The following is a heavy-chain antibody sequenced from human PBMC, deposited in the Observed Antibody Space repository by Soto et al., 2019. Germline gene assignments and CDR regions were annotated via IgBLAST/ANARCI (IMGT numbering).Heavy chain of an antibody. CDR1: GYSFTSYW. V-gene: IGHV5-51*01. D-gene: IGHD3-9*01. Sequence: PGESLKISCKGSGYSFTSYWIGWVRQMPGKGLEWMGIIYPGDSDTRYSPSFQGQVTISADKSISTAYLQWSSLKASDTAMYYCARYVPHYYDILTGSQPPDYWGQGTLVTVSS. CDR3: ARYVPHYYDILTGSQPPDY. CDR2: IYPGDSDT. J-gene: IGHJ4*02.